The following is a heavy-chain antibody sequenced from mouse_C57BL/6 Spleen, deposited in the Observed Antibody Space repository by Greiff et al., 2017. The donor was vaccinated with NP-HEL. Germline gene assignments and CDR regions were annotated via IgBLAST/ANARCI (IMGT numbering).Heavy chain of an antibody. CDR2: ISSGGSYT. CDR3: ARHGYYDYENYFDY. CDR1: GFTFSSYG. D-gene: IGHD2-4*01. J-gene: IGHJ2*01. V-gene: IGHV5-6*02. Sequence: EVKLEESGGDLVKPGGSLKLSCAASGFTFSSYGMSWVRQTPDKRLEWVATISSGGSYTYYPDSVKGRFTISRDNAKNTLYLQMSSLKSEDTAMYYCARHGYYDYENYFDYWGQGTTLTVSS.